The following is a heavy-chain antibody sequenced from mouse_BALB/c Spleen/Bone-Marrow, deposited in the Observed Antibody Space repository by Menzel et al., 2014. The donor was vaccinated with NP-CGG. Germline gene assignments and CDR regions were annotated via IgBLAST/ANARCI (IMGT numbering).Heavy chain of an antibody. V-gene: IGHV1-4*01. CDR1: GYTFTTYT. Sequence: QVQLQQSGAELARPGASVKMSCKASGYTFTTYTIHWVKQRPGQGLEWIGYINPSSGYANYNQNFKDKATLTADKSSSTAYMQLSSLTSEDSAVYYCTRITTVVRYFDVWGTGTTVTASS. CDR2: INPSSGYA. J-gene: IGHJ1*03. CDR3: TRITTVVRYFDV. D-gene: IGHD1-1*01.